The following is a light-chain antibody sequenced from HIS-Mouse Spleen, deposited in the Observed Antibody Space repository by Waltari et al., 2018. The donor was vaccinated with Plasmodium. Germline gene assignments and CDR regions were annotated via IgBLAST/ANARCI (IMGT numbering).Light chain of an antibody. J-gene: IGKJ3*01. V-gene: IGKV3-20*01. CDR1: QSVSSSY. Sequence: EIVLTQSPGTLSLSPGERATLSCRASQSVSSSYLAWYQQKPGQAPRLLIYGASSRATGIPDRFSGSGSGTDLTLTISRLEPEDFAVYSCQQYGSSPFTFGP. CDR3: QQYGSSPFT. CDR2: GAS.